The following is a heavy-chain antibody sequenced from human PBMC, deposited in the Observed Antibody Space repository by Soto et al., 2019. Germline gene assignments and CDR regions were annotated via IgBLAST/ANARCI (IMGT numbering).Heavy chain of an antibody. D-gene: IGHD5-12*01. Sequence: SVKVSCKASGYTFTGYYMHWVRQAPGQGLEWMGRIIPILGIANYAQKFQGRVTITADKSTSTAYMELSSLRSEDTAVYYCARGYSGYDFPDYYYYGMDVWGQGTTVTVSS. V-gene: IGHV1-69*04. J-gene: IGHJ6*02. CDR1: GYTFTGYY. CDR2: IIPILGIA. CDR3: ARGYSGYDFPDYYYYGMDV.